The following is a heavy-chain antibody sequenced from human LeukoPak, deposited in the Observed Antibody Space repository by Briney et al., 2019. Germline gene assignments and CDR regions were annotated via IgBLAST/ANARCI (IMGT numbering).Heavy chain of an antibody. V-gene: IGHV3-7*01. CDR2: IKRDGSEK. CDR1: GFTFSNYW. D-gene: IGHD2-2*01. J-gene: IGHJ4*02. CDR3: ANHLACGSTSCPSFDY. Sequence: PGGSLRLSCAASGFTFSNYWMNWVRQAPGKGLEWVANIKRDGSEKYYVDSVKGRFTISRDNAKNSLYLQMNSLRAEDTAVYYCANHLACGSTSCPSFDYWGQGTLVTVSS.